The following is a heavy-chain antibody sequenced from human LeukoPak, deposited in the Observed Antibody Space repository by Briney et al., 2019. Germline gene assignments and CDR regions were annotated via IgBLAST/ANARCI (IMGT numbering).Heavy chain of an antibody. J-gene: IGHJ2*01. Sequence: PGGSLRLSCAASVFTFSSYVMTWVPQAPRKGLEWVSVVSGSGDSTYFADSVKGRFTISRDNSKNTLYLQMDSLRAEDTAVYYCARENWYLDLWGRGTLVTVSS. V-gene: IGHV3-23*01. CDR3: ARENWYLDL. CDR2: VSGSGDST. CDR1: VFTFSSYV.